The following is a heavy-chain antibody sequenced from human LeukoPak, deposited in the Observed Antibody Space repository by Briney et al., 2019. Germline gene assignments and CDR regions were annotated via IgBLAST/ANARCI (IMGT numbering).Heavy chain of an antibody. D-gene: IGHD2-2*03. J-gene: IGHJ6*02. V-gene: IGHV1-8*02. CDR2: MNPNSGNT. CDR1: GYTFTSYG. CDR3: ARPLDIVVVPAASSLGV. Sequence: GASVKVSCKASGYTFTSYGISWVRQATGQGLEWMGWMNPNSGNTGYAQKFQGRVTMTRNTSISTAYMELSSLRSEDTAVYYCARPLDIVVVPAASSLGVWGQGTTVTVSS.